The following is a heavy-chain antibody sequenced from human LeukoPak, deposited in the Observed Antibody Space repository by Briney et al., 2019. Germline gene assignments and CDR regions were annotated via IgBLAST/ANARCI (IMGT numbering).Heavy chain of an antibody. CDR3: ADWNYVDY. Sequence: PGGSLRLSCAASGFAFSSYAMSWVRQAPGKGLEWVSTITTSGGTTYYADSVKGRSTISRDNSRNTLYLQMHSLRAEDAALYYCADWNYVDYWGQGTLVTVSS. J-gene: IGHJ4*02. CDR1: GFAFSSYA. D-gene: IGHD1-1*01. CDR2: ITTSGGTT. V-gene: IGHV3-23*01.